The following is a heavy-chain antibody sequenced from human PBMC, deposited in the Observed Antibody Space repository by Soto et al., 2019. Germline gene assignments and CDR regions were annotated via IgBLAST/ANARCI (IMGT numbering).Heavy chain of an antibody. J-gene: IGHJ4*01. D-gene: IGHD5-18*01. Sequence: PGGSLRLSCAASGFTFSSYWMSWVRQAPGKGLEWVANIKQDGSEKYYVDSVKGRFTISRDNAKNSLYLQMNRLRAENTAVYYCARSTFVQLWCFCYWGQGTLGPVSS. CDR2: IKQDGSEK. CDR3: ARSTFVQLWCFCY. CDR1: GFTFSSYW. V-gene: IGHV3-7*01.